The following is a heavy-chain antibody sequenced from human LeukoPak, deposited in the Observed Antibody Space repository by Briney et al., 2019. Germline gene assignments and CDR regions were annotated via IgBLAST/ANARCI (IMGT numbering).Heavy chain of an antibody. CDR1: GGSFSGYY. Sequence: SETLSPTCAVYGGSFSGYYWSWIRQPPGKGLEWIGEINHSGSTNYNPSLKSRVTISVDTSKNQFSLKLSSVTAADTAVYYCARGTSRQWLPLDYWGQGKLVTVSS. D-gene: IGHD6-19*01. V-gene: IGHV4-34*01. CDR3: ARGTSRQWLPLDY. CDR2: INHSGST. J-gene: IGHJ4*02.